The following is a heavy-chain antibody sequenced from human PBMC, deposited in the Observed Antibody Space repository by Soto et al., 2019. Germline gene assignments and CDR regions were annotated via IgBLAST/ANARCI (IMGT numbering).Heavy chain of an antibody. J-gene: IGHJ6*01. Sequence: EEQLVESGGTLVQPGRSLRLSCAASGFTFDDYAMHWVRQAPGKGLEWVSGINWNSGNIGYADSVKGRFTISRDNAKNSLYLQMDSLRGEDSALYYCAKDGFAFSYDYGLEVWGQGTSVTDSS. D-gene: IGHD3-10*01. CDR3: AKDGFAFSYDYGLEV. CDR1: GFTFDDYA. V-gene: IGHV3-9*01. CDR2: INWNSGNI.